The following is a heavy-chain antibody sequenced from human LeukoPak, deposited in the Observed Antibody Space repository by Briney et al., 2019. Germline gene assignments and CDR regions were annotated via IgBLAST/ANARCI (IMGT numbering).Heavy chain of an antibody. V-gene: IGHV3-21*01. CDR1: GFTFSTYT. J-gene: IGHJ4*02. Sequence: GGSLRLSCATSGFTFSTYTMNWFRQAPGRGLEWVSSISSRSSYIYDADSVKGRFITSRDNAKNSLYLQMNSLRVDDTGVYFCAKGGERSSSSSDYWGQGTLVTVSS. D-gene: IGHD6-13*01. CDR2: ISSRSSYI. CDR3: AKGGERSSSSSDY.